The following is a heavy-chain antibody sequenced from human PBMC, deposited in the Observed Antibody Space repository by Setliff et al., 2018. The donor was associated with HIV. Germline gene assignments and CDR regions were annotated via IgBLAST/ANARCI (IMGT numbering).Heavy chain of an antibody. J-gene: IGHJ3*02. CDR3: ARNPCSGGSCPDAFDI. CDR2: IYYSGST. Sequence: LSLTCTVSGGSVSSGSYYWSWIRQPPGKGLEWIGYIYYSGSTKHNPSLKSRVTISVDTSKNQFSLKLSSVTAADTAVYYCARNPCSGGSCPDAFDIWGQGTMVT. D-gene: IGHD2-15*01. CDR1: GGSVSSGSYY. V-gene: IGHV4-61*01.